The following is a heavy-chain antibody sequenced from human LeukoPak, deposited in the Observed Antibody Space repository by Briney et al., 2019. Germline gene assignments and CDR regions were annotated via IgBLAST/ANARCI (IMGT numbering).Heavy chain of an antibody. CDR2: ITTTSSSK. D-gene: IGHD4-11*01. CDR1: GFIFSDYS. V-gene: IGHV3-21*01. CDR3: ARGGPTVTTGPES. Sequence: KPGGSLRLSCAASGFIFSDYSMNWVRQAPGKGLEWVSSITTTSSSKFYADSVKGRFTISRDNAKNSLYLQMNSLRAEDTAFYYCARGGPTVTTGPESWGQGTLVTVSS. J-gene: IGHJ5*02.